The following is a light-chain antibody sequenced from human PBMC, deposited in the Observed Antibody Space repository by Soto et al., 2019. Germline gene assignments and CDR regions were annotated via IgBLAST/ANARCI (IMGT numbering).Light chain of an antibody. CDR3: SSYTSRSTLGV. Sequence: QYALTQPASVSGSPGQSITISCTGAYSDIGGYNYVSWYQQHPGKAPKLMIYDVTNRPSGVSYRFSGSKSGNTASLTISGLQAEDEADYYCSSYTSRSTLGVFGGGTKLTVL. V-gene: IGLV2-14*03. J-gene: IGLJ2*01. CDR2: DVT. CDR1: YSDIGGYNY.